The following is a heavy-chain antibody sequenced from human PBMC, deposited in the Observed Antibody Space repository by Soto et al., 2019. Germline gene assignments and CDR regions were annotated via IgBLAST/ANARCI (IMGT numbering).Heavy chain of an antibody. V-gene: IGHV4-39*01. J-gene: IGHJ5*02. CDR2: IYYSGST. Sequence: QLQLQESGPGLVKPSETLSLTCTVSGGSISSSSYYWDWFRQPPGKGLEWIGSIYYSGSTSYNPSLKSRVSIAVDTSVGQFSPQLSSVTATDTAVYFFASSRPWGYLRAGWFDPWGQGTLVAVSS. D-gene: IGHD3-16*01. CDR1: GGSISSSSYY. CDR3: ASSRPWGYLRAGWFDP.